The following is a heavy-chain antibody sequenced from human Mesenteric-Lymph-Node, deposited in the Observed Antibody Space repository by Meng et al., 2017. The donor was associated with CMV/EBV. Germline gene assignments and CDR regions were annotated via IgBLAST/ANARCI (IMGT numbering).Heavy chain of an antibody. CDR1: GYTFTGYY. V-gene: IGHV1-2*04. D-gene: IGHD4-17*01. CDR2: INPNSGGT. CDR3: ARTLGFHNYGDYGF. Sequence: SGYTFTGYYMHWVRQAPGLGLGWMGWINPNSGGTNYAQKFQGWVTMTRDTSISTVYMELSRLTSDDTAVYYCARTLGFHNYGDYGFWGQGTLVTVSS. J-gene: IGHJ4*02.